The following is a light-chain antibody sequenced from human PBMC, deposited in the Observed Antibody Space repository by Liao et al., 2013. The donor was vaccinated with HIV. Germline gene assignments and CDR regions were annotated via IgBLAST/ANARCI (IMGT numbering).Light chain of an antibody. CDR2: QDT. J-gene: IGLJ2*01. Sequence: SSELTQPPSVSVSPGQTATITCSGDKLGDKYVSWIQQRPGQSPVLVVYQDTKRPSGIPERFSGSNSGNTATLTISGAQALDEADYYCQAWDSRTDGFGGGTKLTV. V-gene: IGLV3-1*01. CDR1: KLGDKY. CDR3: QAWDSRTDG.